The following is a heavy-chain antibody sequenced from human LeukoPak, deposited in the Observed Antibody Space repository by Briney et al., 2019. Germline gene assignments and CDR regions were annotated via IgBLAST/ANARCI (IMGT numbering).Heavy chain of an antibody. CDR3: AKNRGSSWPYNWFDP. Sequence: GGSLRLSCAASGFTFSSYGMHWVRQAPGKGLEWVAVISYDGSNKYYADSVKGRFTISRDNSKNTLYLQMNSLRAEDTAVYYCAKNRGSSWPYNWFDPWGQGTLVTVSP. CDR1: GFTFSSYG. V-gene: IGHV3-30*18. D-gene: IGHD6-13*01. J-gene: IGHJ5*02. CDR2: ISYDGSNK.